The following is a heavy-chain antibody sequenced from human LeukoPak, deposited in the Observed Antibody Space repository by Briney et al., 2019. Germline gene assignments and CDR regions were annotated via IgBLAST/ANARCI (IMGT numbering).Heavy chain of an antibody. J-gene: IGHJ6*02. CDR2: TYYGSKWYN. D-gene: IGHD6-13*01. CDR3: ARTPLRIAAAGTPHYYYYGMDV. Sequence: SQTLSLTCAISGDSVSSNSAAWNWIRQSPSRGLEWLGRTYYGSKWYNDYTVSVKSRITINPDTSKNQFSLQLNSVTPEDTAVYYCARTPLRIAAAGTPHYYYYGMDVWGQGTTVPVSS. CDR1: GDSVSSNSAA. V-gene: IGHV6-1*01.